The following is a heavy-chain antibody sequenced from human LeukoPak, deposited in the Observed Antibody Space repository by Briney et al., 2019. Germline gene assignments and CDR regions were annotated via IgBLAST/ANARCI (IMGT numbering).Heavy chain of an antibody. Sequence: GGSLRLSCAASGFTFSSYGMHWVRQAPGKGLEWVAVISYDGSNKYYADSVKGRFTISRDNSKNTLYLQMNSLRAEDTAVYYCARDWENWGQGTLVTVSS. V-gene: IGHV3-33*05. J-gene: IGHJ4*02. CDR1: GFTFSSYG. CDR2: ISYDGSNK. CDR3: ARDWEN. D-gene: IGHD1-26*01.